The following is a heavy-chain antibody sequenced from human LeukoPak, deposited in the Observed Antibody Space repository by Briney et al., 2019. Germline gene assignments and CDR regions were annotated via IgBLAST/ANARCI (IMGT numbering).Heavy chain of an antibody. D-gene: IGHD3-22*01. CDR2: IYYSGST. CDR3: XXXXXDSSGYYYFTLFDY. CDR1: GGSISSSSYY. V-gene: IGHV4-39*07. J-gene: IGHJ4*02. Sequence: PSETLSLTCTVSGGSISSSSYYWGWIRQPPGKGLEWIGSIYYSGSTYYNPSLKSRVTISVDTSKNQFSLKLSSVTAADTAVYXXXXXXXDSSGYYYFTLFDYWGQGTLVTVSS.